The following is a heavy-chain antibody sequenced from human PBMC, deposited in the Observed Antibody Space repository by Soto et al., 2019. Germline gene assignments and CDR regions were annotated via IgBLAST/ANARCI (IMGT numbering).Heavy chain of an antibody. V-gene: IGHV3-48*01. CDR2: ISSSSTI. Sequence: PGGSLRLSCAASGFTFSSYSMNWVRQAPGKGLEWVSYISSSSTIYYADSVKGRFTISRDNAKNSLYLQMNSLRAEDTAVYYCARAIAAHDAFDIWGQGTMVTVSS. D-gene: IGHD6-13*01. J-gene: IGHJ3*02. CDR1: GFTFSSYS. CDR3: ARAIAAHDAFDI.